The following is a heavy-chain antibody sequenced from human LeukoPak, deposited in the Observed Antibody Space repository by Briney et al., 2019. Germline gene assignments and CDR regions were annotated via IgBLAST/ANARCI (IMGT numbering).Heavy chain of an antibody. CDR1: GGSIRSYY. V-gene: IGHV4-59*01. Sequence: SETLSLTCTVSGGSIRSYYWSWIRQPPGKGLEWIGDIYYSGSTNYNPSLTSRVSISVDTSKNQFSLKLSSVTAADTAVYYCARTGSTVTMLYPFDHWGQGTLVTVSS. CDR3: ARTGSTVTMLYPFDH. D-gene: IGHD4-17*01. J-gene: IGHJ4*02. CDR2: IYYSGST.